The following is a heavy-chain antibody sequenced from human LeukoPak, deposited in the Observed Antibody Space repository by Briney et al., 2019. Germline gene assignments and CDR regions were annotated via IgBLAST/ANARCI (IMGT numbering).Heavy chain of an antibody. J-gene: IGHJ4*02. CDR2: IIPIFGIE. CDR3: AFPKPYYYDSGGSETFDY. D-gene: IGHD3-22*01. CDR1: GGTFSSYA. V-gene: IGHV1-69*04. Sequence: ASVKVSCKASGGTFSSYAISWVRQAPGQGLEWMGRIIPIFGIENYAQKFQGRVTITADKSTSTAYMELSSLRSEDTAVYYCAFPKPYYYDSGGSETFDYWGQGTLVTVSS.